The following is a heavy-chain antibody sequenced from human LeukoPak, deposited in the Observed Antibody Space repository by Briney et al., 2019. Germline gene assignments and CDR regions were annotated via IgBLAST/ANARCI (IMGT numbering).Heavy chain of an antibody. Sequence: ASVKVSCKASGYSFTSCGISWVRQAPGQGPEWMGWISAYNGNTNYAQNFQGRVTMTTDTSTTTAYMELRSLRSEDTAVYYCARELSSSSITIFGVVITDNWFDPWGQGTLVTVSS. CDR1: GYSFTSCG. CDR2: ISAYNGNT. CDR3: ARELSSSSITIFGVVITDNWFDP. J-gene: IGHJ5*02. V-gene: IGHV1-18*01. D-gene: IGHD3-3*01.